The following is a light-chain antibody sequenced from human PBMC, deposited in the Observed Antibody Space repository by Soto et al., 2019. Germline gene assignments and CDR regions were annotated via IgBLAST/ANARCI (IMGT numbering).Light chain of an antibody. CDR3: QQSYSAPVT. CDR2: AAS. J-gene: IGKJ2*01. CDR1: QSISSY. Sequence: DIQMTQSPSSLSASIGDRVTITCRASQSISSYLNWFQQKPGEAPKLLIQAASSLQSGVPSRFSGSGSGTDFTLNTNSLQPEEFAVYYCQQSYSAPVTFGQGTKL. V-gene: IGKV1-39*01.